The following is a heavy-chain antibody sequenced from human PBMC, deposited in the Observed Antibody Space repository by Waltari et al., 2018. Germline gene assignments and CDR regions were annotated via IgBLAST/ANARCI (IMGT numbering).Heavy chain of an antibody. CDR1: GGTFSSYA. V-gene: IGHV1-69*08. D-gene: IGHD3-10*01. CDR2: IIPIVGTA. J-gene: IGHJ3*02. Sequence: QVKLVQSGAEVKKPGSSVKVSCKASGGTFSSYAISWVRQAPGQGLEWMGRIIPIVGTATYAQQFQVRVTLTADKSTSTAYMELSSLRSEDTAVYYCARRYYGGNSGAFDIWGQGTMVTVSS. CDR3: ARRYYGGNSGAFDI.